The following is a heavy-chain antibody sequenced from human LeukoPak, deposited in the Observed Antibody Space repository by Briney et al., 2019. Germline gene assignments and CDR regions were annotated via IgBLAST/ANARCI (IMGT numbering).Heavy chain of an antibody. Sequence: GGSLRLSCAASGFTFSNYAMSWVRQAPGQGLDWVSAISDSGVTAYYADSVKGRFTISRDNSKSTLYLQMNSLRAEDTAVYYCANLNAPYWGNFDYWGQGTLVTVSS. J-gene: IGHJ4*02. CDR3: ANLNAPYWGNFDY. CDR2: ISDSGVTA. V-gene: IGHV3-23*01. D-gene: IGHD3-16*01. CDR1: GFTFSNYA.